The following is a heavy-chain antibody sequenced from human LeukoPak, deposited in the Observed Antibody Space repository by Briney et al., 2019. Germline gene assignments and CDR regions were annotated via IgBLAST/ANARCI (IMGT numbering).Heavy chain of an antibody. CDR1: GGSISSYC. J-gene: IGHJ4*02. D-gene: IGHD3-22*01. CDR3: ARDSSGYYRIDY. CDR2: VFHSGST. Sequence: PSETLSLTCTVSGGSISSYCWSWIRQPPGKGLEWIGYVFHSGSTNYNPSLKSRVTISVDTSKNQFSLKLTSVTAADTAVYYCARDSSGYYRIDYWGQGTLVTVSS. V-gene: IGHV4-59*08.